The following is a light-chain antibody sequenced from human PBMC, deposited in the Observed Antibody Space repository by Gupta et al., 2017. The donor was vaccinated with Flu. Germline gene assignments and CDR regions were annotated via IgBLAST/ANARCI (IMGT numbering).Light chain of an antibody. CDR3: QQRRNWPPFT. J-gene: IGKJ3*01. CDR2: DAS. CDR1: QSVSSY. V-gene: IGKV3-11*01. Sequence: EIVLTQSPATLTLSPGERATLSCRASQSVSSYLAWYQRNPGQAPRLLIYDASNRPTGIPARFSGSGAWTYFAITISSLEPEDFAVYYCQQRRNWPPFTFGPGTKVDIK.